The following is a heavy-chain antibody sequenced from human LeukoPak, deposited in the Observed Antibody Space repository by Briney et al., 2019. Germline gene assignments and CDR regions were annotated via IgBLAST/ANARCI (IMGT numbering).Heavy chain of an antibody. CDR2: IYYSGST. J-gene: IGHJ4*02. D-gene: IGHD5-12*01. CDR1: GGSISSYY. Sequence: SETLSLTCTVSGGSISSYYWSWIRQPPGKGLEWIGYIYYSGSTNYNPSLKGRVTISVDTSKNQFSLKLSSVTAADTAVYYCAGVRLRDKGYAIDYWGQGTLVTVSS. CDR3: AGVRLRDKGYAIDY. V-gene: IGHV4-59*01.